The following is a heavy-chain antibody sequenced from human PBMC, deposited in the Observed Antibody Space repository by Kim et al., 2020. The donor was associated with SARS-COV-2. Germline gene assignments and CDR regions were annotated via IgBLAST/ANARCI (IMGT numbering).Heavy chain of an antibody. CDR2: INSDGSST. Sequence: GGSLRLSCAASGFTFSSYWMHWVRQAPGKGLVWVSRINSDGSSTSYADSVKGRFTISRDNAKNTLYLQMNSLRAEDTAVYYCARGSTSYRMNYWGQGTLVTVSS. D-gene: IGHD2-2*01. CDR3: ARGSTSYRMNY. V-gene: IGHV3-74*01. CDR1: GFTFSSYW. J-gene: IGHJ4*02.